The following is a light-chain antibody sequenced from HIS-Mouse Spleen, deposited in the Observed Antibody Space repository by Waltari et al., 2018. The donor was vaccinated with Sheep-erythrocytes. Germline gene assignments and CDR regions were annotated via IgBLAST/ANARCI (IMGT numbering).Light chain of an antibody. V-gene: IGKV1-39*01. Sequence: ASVGDRVTITCRASQSISSYLNWYQQKPGKAHKLLIYAASSLQSGVPSRFSGSGSGTGFTLTISSLQPEDFATYYCQQSYSTPPTFSGGTKVEIK. J-gene: IGKJ4*01. CDR2: AAS. CDR1: QSISSY. CDR3: QQSYSTPPT.